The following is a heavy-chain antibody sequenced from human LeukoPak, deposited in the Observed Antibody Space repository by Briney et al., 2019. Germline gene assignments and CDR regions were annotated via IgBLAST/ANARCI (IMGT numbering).Heavy chain of an antibody. CDR2: IYYSGST. CDR1: GGSISSSSYH. J-gene: IGHJ4*02. CDR3: ARALRYFDWLLFYFDY. D-gene: IGHD3-9*01. Sequence: SETLSLTCTVSGGSISSSSYHWGWLRQPPGKGLEWIGSIYYSGSTYYNPSLKSRVTISVDTSKNQFSLKLSSVTAADTAVYYCARALRYFDWLLFYFDYWGQGTLVTVSS. V-gene: IGHV4-39*07.